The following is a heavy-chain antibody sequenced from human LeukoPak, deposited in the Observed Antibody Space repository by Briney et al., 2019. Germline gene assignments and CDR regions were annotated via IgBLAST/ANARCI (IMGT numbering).Heavy chain of an antibody. CDR2: IKQDGNEK. J-gene: IGHJ4*02. V-gene: IGHV3-7*03. CDR3: ARDPNLYSGNYDTY. D-gene: IGHD1-26*01. Sequence: GGSLRLSCAASGFIFSNDAMHWVRQAPGKGLEWVANIKQDGNEKYYVDSVKGRFTISRDNAKNSLYLQMNSLRAEDTAVYYCARDPNLYSGNYDTYWGQGTLVTVSS. CDR1: GFIFSNDA.